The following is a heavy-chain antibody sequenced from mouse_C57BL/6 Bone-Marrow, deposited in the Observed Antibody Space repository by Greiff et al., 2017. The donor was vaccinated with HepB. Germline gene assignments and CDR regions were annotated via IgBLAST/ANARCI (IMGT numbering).Heavy chain of an antibody. J-gene: IGHJ2*01. CDR2: IYPRSGNT. V-gene: IGHV1-81*01. CDR1: GYTFTSYG. CDR3: ARERGSYLYFDY. Sequence: QVQLQQSGAELARPGASVKLSCKASGYTFTSYGISWVKQRTGQGLEWIGEIYPRSGNTYYNEKFKGKATLTADKSSSTAYMELRSLTSEDSAVYFCARERGSYLYFDYWGQGTTLTVSS. D-gene: IGHD6-1*01.